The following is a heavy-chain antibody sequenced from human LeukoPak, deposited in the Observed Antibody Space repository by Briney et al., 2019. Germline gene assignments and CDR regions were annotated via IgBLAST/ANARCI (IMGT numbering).Heavy chain of an antibody. V-gene: IGHV3-15*01. Sequence: PGGSLRLSCAASGFTFSNAWLTWVRQAPGKGLEWVGRIKRKVDGGSTDYAAPVKGRFTLSRDDSKNTLYLQMNSLRAEDTAVYYCAKDLAAAGTSSPNWFDPWGQGTLVTVSS. CDR3: AKDLAAAGTSSPNWFDP. D-gene: IGHD6-13*01. J-gene: IGHJ5*02. CDR1: GFTFSNAW. CDR2: IKRKVDGGST.